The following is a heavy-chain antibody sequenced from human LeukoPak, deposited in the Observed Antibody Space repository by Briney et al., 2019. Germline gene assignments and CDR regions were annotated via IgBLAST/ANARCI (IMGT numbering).Heavy chain of an antibody. CDR3: ARDNDLLRYFDWPLDY. CDR1: GFSFFTYA. J-gene: IGHJ4*02. CDR2: ISYDGSNK. Sequence: GKSLRLSCEASGFSFFTYAIHWVRQAPGKGLEWVAVISYDGSNKYYADSVMGRFSISRDNSKNTLYLQMNSLRAEDTAVYYCARDNDLLRYFDWPLDYWGQGTLVTVSS. V-gene: IGHV3-30-3*01. D-gene: IGHD3-9*01.